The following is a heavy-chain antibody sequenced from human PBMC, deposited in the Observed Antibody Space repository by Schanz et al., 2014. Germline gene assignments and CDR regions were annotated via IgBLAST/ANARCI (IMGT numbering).Heavy chain of an antibody. CDR1: GFIFRSFG. Sequence: QGQLVESGGGVVQPGKSLRLSCATSGFIFRSFGIHWVRQAPGKGLEWVAVIWSDGTNEYYADSVKGRFTISGDSSKYAVYLQMNSLRADDTAVYYCAKGPYYYYYMDVWGNGTAVTLAS. CDR2: IWSDGTNE. J-gene: IGHJ6*03. V-gene: IGHV3-33*06. CDR3: AKGPYYYYYMDV.